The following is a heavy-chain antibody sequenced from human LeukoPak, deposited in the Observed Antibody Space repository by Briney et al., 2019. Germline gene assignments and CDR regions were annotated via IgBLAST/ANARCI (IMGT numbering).Heavy chain of an antibody. J-gene: IGHJ6*03. CDR1: GGSFGNHF. CDR3: AREDSGSYYNFYYFYMDV. Sequence: SETLSLTCSVSGGSFGNHFWSWVRQPAGKGLEWIGRIYPSGNTNYNPSLKSRVTLSVDTSKTQFYLSLSSVTAADTAVYYCAREDSGSYYNFYYFYMDVWGKGTTVTISS. CDR2: IYPSGNT. D-gene: IGHD3-10*01. V-gene: IGHV4-4*07.